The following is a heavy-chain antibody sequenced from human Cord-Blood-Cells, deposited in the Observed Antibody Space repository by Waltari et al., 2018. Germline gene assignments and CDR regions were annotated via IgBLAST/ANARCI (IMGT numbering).Heavy chain of an antibody. D-gene: IGHD2-8*01. CDR2: IIPIFGKA. V-gene: IGHV1-69*12. CDR3: ARAENGGGGYDAFDI. J-gene: IGHJ3*02. Sequence: QVQLVQSGAAVKKPGSSVKVSCKASGGTFSSYAISWVRQAPGQGLEWMGGIIPIFGKANYAQKFQGRVTITADESTSTAYMELSSLRSEDTAVDYCARAENGGGGYDAFDIWGQGTMVTVSS. CDR1: GGTFSSYA.